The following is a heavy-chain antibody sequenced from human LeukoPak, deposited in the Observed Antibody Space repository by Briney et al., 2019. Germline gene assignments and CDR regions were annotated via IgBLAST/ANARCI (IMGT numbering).Heavy chain of an antibody. CDR2: INAGNGNT. D-gene: IGHD3-3*01. J-gene: IGHJ5*02. CDR1: GYTFTGYA. Sequence: SVKVSCKASGYTFTGYAMHWVRQAPGQRLEWMGWINAGNGNTKYSQKFQGRVTITRDTSASTAYMELSSLRSEDTAVYYCARESRHYDFWSGFQNSNWFDPWGQGTLVTVSS. CDR3: ARESRHYDFWSGFQNSNWFDP. V-gene: IGHV1-3*01.